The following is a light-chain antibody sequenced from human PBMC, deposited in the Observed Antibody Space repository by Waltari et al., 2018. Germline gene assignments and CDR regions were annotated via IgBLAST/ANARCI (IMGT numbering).Light chain of an antibody. V-gene: IGKV3-20*01. CDR2: GAY. CDR1: QRVSTTF. J-gene: IGKJ2*01. Sequence: EIVLTQSPGTLSLSPGETATLSCRTSQRVSTTFLSWYQQKPGQAPRLLIYGAYNRATGIPDRFSGSGSGTDFTLTISRLEPEDFAVFYCQQYDASPPMYTFGQGTKLEIK. CDR3: QQYDASPPMYT.